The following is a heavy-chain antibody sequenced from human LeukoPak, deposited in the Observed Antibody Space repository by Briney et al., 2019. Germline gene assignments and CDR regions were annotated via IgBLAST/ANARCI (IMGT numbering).Heavy chain of an antibody. CDR3: AKGKNTGSYLSHVDY. CDR1: GGSISSSSYY. CDR2: IYYSGST. V-gene: IGHV4-39*07. J-gene: IGHJ4*02. Sequence: PSETLSLTCTVSGGSISSSSYYWGWIRQPPGKGLEWIGSIYYSGSTYYNPSLKSRVTISVDTSKNQFSLKLSSVTAADTALYYCAKGKNTGSYLSHVDYWGQGTLVTVSS. D-gene: IGHD3-10*01.